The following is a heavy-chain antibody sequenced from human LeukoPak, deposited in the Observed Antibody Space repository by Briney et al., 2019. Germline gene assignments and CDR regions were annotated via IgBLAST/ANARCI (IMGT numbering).Heavy chain of an antibody. J-gene: IGHJ6*02. D-gene: IGHD1-26*01. CDR1: GGXISSYY. CDR3: ARTFSESYYYYGMDV. CDR2: MYYSGRT. Sequence: PSETLSLTCTVSGGXISSYYWSWIRQPPGKGLEWIGYMYYSGRTNYNPSLKSRVTISVDTSKNQFSLKLSSVTAADTAVYYCARTFSESYYYYGMDVWGQGTTVTVSS. V-gene: IGHV4-59*01.